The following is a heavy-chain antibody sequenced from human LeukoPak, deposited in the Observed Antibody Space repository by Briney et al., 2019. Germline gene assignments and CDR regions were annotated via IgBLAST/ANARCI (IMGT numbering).Heavy chain of an antibody. J-gene: IGHJ5*02. D-gene: IGHD2-15*01. V-gene: IGHV3-21*01. CDR3: APKVVFDP. CDR1: GFTFSSYS. CDR2: ISSSSSYI. Sequence: PGGSLRLSCAASGFTFSSYSMNWVRQAPGKGLEWVSSISSSSSYIYYADSVKGRFNISRDNAKISLYLQMNSLRAEDTAVYYCAPKVVFDPWGQGTLVTVSS.